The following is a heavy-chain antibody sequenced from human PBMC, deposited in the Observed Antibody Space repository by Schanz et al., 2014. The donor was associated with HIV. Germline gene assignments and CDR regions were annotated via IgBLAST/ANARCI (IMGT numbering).Heavy chain of an antibody. Sequence: QVQLQQWGAGLLKPSETLSLTCAVYGGSFSDYYWSWIRQPSGKGLEWIAEVNHSGDTNYNPSLKSRVTIPVATSKTPFSLKLASLTAADTAVYYCARAKWPPRSRHFDFWGQGNLVTVSS. D-gene: IGHD6-13*01. CDR1: GGSFSDYY. CDR3: ARAKWPPRSRHFDF. CDR2: VNHSGDT. J-gene: IGHJ4*02. V-gene: IGHV4-34*01.